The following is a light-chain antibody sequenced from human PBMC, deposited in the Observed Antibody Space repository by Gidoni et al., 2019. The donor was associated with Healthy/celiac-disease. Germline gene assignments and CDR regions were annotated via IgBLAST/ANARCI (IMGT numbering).Light chain of an antibody. V-gene: IGKV3-11*01. Sequence: EIVLTQSPATLSLSPGERATLSCRASQSLSSYLAWYQQKPGQAPRLLIYDASNRATGIPARFSGSGSGTDFTLTISSLEPEDFAVYYCQQRSNWPPVWTFGQGTKVEIK. CDR2: DAS. J-gene: IGKJ1*01. CDR1: QSLSSY. CDR3: QQRSNWPPVWT.